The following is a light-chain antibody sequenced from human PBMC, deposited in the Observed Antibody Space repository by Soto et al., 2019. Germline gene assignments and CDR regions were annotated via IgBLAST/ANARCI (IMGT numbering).Light chain of an antibody. CDR3: MQATHFPRT. CDR1: QRLLHSDGTTY. V-gene: IGKV2-24*01. Sequence: IVVTQTPLSSPVPPGQPASISCMSSQRLLHSDGTTYLSWLQQRPGQPPRIIIYKISNRLSGVPDRFSGSGSGTDFTLKISRMEAEDVGVYYCMQATHFPRTFGQGTKVELK. J-gene: IGKJ1*01. CDR2: KIS.